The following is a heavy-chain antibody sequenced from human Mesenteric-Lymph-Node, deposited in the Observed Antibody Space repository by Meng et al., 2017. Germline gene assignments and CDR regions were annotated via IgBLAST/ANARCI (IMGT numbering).Heavy chain of an antibody. D-gene: IGHD3-10*01. CDR3: ARDESWFGELRFDP. Sequence: GGSLRLSCAASGFTFSRCNMKWVRQAPGKGLEWVSSITGSGNYISYADSLKGRFTISRDNAKNSLYLQMNSLRAEDTAVYYCARDESWFGELRFDPWGQGTLVTVSS. CDR2: ITGSGNYI. V-gene: IGHV3-21*01. CDR1: GFTFSRCN. J-gene: IGHJ5*02.